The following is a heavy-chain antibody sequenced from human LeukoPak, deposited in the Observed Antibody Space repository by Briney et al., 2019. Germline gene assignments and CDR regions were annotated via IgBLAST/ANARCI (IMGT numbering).Heavy chain of an antibody. V-gene: IGHV3-23*01. J-gene: IGHJ4*02. Sequence: PGGSLRLSCAASGFTFRSYPMSWVPHSPGQGLEWVSAISGSGGSTYYADSVKGRFTIHRDNPKNPLYLQMNRLRAEDGAVYCCVKPIELGLGGWSGFDYWGQGTLVTVSS. CDR2: ISGSGGST. CDR3: VKPIELGLGGWSGFDY. CDR1: GFTFRSYP. D-gene: IGHD5-18*01.